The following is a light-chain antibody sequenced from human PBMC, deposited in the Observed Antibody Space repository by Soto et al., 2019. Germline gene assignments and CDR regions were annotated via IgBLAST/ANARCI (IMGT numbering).Light chain of an antibody. CDR3: QQRCTCPIT. CDR1: QSVGRV. Sequence: DIEMTQSPAALSSSIGDRVTITCRASQSVGRVLNWHQRKPGKAPSLLINVASTWRSGVPSRFSGSGSGTDFNLTINSLQPEDFAVYFCQQRCTCPITFGGGTKVDI. CDR2: VAS. V-gene: IGKV1-39*01. J-gene: IGKJ4*01.